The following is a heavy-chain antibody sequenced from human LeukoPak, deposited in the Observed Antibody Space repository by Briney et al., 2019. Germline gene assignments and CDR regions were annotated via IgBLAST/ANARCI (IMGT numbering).Heavy chain of an antibody. CDR2: IHYSGST. CDR1: GDSISSYY. J-gene: IGHJ4*02. CDR3: ARGTTVTTRAGFDY. V-gene: IGHV4-59*01. D-gene: IGHD4-17*01. Sequence: PSETLSLTCTVAGDSISSYYWNWIRKPPGKGLEWIGYIHYSGSTDCNPSLKSRVTMSVDTSKNQISLKLGSVTAADTAVYYCARGTTVTTRAGFDYWGQGTLVTVSS.